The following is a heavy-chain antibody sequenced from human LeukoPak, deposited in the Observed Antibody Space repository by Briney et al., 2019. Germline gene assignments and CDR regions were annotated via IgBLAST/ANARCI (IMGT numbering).Heavy chain of an antibody. CDR3: ARGGGCSSTSCHPWAYYYYYYMDV. V-gene: IGHV4-34*01. D-gene: IGHD2-2*01. J-gene: IGHJ6*03. CDR2: INHSGST. Sequence: SETLSLTCAVYGGSFSGYYWSWIRQPPGKGLEWIGEINHSGSTNYNPSLKSRVTISVDTSKNQFSLKLSSVTAADTAVYYCARGGGCSSTSCHPWAYYYYYYMDVWGKGTTVTVSS. CDR1: GGSFSGYY.